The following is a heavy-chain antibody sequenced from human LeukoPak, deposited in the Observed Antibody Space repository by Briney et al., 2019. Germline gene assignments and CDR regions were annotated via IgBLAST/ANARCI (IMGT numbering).Heavy chain of an antibody. Sequence: GGSLRLSCAASALTVSSTYMSWVRHTPGEGLEWVSVIYSGSSKYYADSVKGKFNISRDNSKKTLYLQMNSLRGEDTAVYYCARDLLEWYFDYWGQGTLVTVSS. D-gene: IGHD3-3*01. CDR1: ALTVSSTY. CDR2: IYSGSSK. CDR3: ARDLLEWYFDY. V-gene: IGHV3-66*01. J-gene: IGHJ4*02.